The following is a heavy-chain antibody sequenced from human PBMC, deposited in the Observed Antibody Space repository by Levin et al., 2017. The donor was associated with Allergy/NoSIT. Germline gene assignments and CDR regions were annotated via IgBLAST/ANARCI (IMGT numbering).Heavy chain of an antibody. J-gene: IGHJ6*03. CDR2: IWYDGSNK. Sequence: LSLTCAASGFTFSSYGMHWVRQAPGKGLEWVAVIWYDGSNKYYADSVKGRFTISRDNSKNTLYLQMNSLRAEDTAVYYCARDLFGFGESYYMDVWGKGTTVTVSS. CDR3: ARDLFGFGESYYMDV. V-gene: IGHV3-33*01. CDR1: GFTFSSYG. D-gene: IGHD3-10*01.